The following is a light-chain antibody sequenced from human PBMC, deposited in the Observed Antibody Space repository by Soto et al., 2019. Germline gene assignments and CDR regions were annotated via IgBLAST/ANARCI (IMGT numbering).Light chain of an antibody. Sequence: QSVLTQPRSVSGSPGQSVTISCTGTSSDVGGYNYVSWYQQHPGKVHKLMIFDVSKRPSGVPDRFSGSKSGNTASLTISGLQAEDEADYHCCSYAGSYILIFGGGTKLTVL. V-gene: IGLV2-11*01. CDR3: CSYAGSYILI. J-gene: IGLJ2*01. CDR2: DVS. CDR1: SSDVGGYNY.